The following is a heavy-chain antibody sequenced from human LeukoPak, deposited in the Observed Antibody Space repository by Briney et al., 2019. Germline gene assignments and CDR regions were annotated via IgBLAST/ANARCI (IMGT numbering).Heavy chain of an antibody. J-gene: IGHJ4*02. D-gene: IGHD1-1*01. CDR2: INPSGGST. V-gene: IGHV1-46*01. CDR1: GYTFTSYY. Sequence: ASVKVSCKASGYTFTSYYMHWVRQAPGQGLEWMGIINPSGGSTSYAQKFQGRVTITADKSTSTAYMELSSLRSEDTAVYYCARGMPPSTSKVPLSYWGQGTLVTVSS. CDR3: ARGMPPSTSKVPLSY.